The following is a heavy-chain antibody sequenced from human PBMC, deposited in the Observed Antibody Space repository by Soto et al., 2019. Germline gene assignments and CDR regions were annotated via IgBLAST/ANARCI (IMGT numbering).Heavy chain of an antibody. CDR1: GGSISSSSYY. CDR2: IYYSGST. V-gene: IGHV4-39*01. Sequence: QLQLQESGPGLVKPSETLSLTCTVSGGSISSSSYYWGWIRQPPGKGLEWIGSIYYSGSTYYNPSVKSRVTVSVDASKDQFYLKLSSVTAADTAVYYCARLDTFRHPVATIDYYYYGMDVWGQGTTVTVSS. CDR3: ARLDTFRHPVATIDYYYYGMDV. J-gene: IGHJ6*02. D-gene: IGHD5-12*01.